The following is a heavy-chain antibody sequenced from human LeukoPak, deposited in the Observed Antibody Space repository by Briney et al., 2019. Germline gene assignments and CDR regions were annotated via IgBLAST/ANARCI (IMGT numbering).Heavy chain of an antibody. CDR2: IYYSGST. Sequence: SETLSLTCTVSGGSISSYYWSWIRQPPGKGLEWIGYIYYSGSTNYNPSLKSRVTISVDTSKNQFSLKLSSVTAADTAVYYYARAGWFGELLDYWGQGTLVTVSS. D-gene: IGHD3-10*01. V-gene: IGHV4-59*01. J-gene: IGHJ4*02. CDR1: GGSISSYY. CDR3: ARAGWFGELLDY.